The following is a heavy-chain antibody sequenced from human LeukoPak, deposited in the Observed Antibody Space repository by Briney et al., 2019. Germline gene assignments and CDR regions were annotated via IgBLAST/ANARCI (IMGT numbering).Heavy chain of an antibody. D-gene: IGHD6-13*01. CDR3: ARERKKDAAAIDY. V-gene: IGHV3-23*01. J-gene: IGHJ4*02. CDR2: ISGNGSGGST. Sequence: GGSLRLSCAASGFTFSSYAMSWVRQAPGKGLEWVSSISGNGSGGSTYYADSVKGRFTISRDNSKNTLYLQMNSLRAEDTAVYYCARERKKDAAAIDYWGQGTLVTVSS. CDR1: GFTFSSYA.